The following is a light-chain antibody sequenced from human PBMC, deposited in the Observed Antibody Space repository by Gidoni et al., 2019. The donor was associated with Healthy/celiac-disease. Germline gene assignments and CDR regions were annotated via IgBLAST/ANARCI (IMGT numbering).Light chain of an antibody. V-gene: IGKV2-28*01. CDR2: LGS. CDR1: QSLLHSNGYNY. Sequence: DILMTQSPLSLPVTPGEPASISCRSSQSLLHSNGYNYLDWYLQKPGQSPQLLIYLGSNRASGVPDRFSGSGSGTDFTLKSSRVEAEDVGVYYCMQALQTPFTFGPXTKVDIK. J-gene: IGKJ3*01. CDR3: MQALQTPFT.